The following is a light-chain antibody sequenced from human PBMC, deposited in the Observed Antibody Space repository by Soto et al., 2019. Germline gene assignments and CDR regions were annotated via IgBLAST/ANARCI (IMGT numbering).Light chain of an antibody. CDR3: QSYDSSLSGSYVVV. V-gene: IGLV1-40*01. CDR2: GNS. CDR1: SSNIGAGYD. J-gene: IGLJ2*01. Sequence: QSVLTQPPSVSGAPGQRVTISCTGSSSNIGAGYDVHWYQQLPGTAPKLLIYGNSNRPSGVPDRFSGSKSGTSASLAITGLQAEDEADYYCQSYDSSLSGSYVVVFRGGTKLTVL.